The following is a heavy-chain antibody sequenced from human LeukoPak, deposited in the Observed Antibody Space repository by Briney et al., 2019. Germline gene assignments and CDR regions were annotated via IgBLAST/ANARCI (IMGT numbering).Heavy chain of an antibody. CDR1: GGSFSGYY. CDR3: ARKGPKVTIFGVVNRQTYMDV. Sequence: SETLSLTCAVYGGSFSGYYWSWIRQPPGKGLEWIGEINHSGSTNYNPSLKSRVTISVDTSKNQFSLKLSSVTAADTAVYYCARKGPKVTIFGVVNRQTYMDVWGKGTTVTVSS. CDR2: INHSGST. V-gene: IGHV4-34*01. D-gene: IGHD3-3*01. J-gene: IGHJ6*03.